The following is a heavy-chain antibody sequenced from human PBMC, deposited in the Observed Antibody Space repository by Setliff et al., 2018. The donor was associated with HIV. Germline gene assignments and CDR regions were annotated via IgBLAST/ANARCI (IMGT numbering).Heavy chain of an antibody. D-gene: IGHD6-19*01. Sequence: PGGSLRLSCAASGFTFSNYGMHWVRQAPGKGLEWVSYISSSSSTIYYADSVKGRFTISRDNAKNSLYLQMNSLRAEDTAVYYCARDHEDSSGWYPFDYWGQGTLVTVSS. CDR2: ISSSSSTI. CDR3: ARDHEDSSGWYPFDY. V-gene: IGHV3-48*04. CDR1: GFTFSNYG. J-gene: IGHJ4*02.